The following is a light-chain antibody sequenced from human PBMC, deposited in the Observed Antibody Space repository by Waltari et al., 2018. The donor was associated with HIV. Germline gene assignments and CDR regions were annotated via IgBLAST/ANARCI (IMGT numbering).Light chain of an antibody. CDR3: AAWDDSLNGYV. Sequence: QSVPTQPPSASGTPGQRVTIPCSGSSSNIGSNIVNWYQQLQGTAPKLLIYSNNQRPSGVPDRFSGSKSGTSASLAISGLQSEDEADYYCAAWDDSLNGYVFGTGTKVTVL. CDR2: SNN. J-gene: IGLJ1*01. CDR1: SSNIGSNI. V-gene: IGLV1-44*01.